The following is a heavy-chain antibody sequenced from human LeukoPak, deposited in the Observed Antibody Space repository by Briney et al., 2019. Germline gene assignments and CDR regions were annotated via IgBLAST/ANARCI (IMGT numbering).Heavy chain of an antibody. CDR3: AGGLSDYYYTVGY. V-gene: IGHV3-20*04. J-gene: IGHJ4*02. D-gene: IGHD3-22*01. CDR1: GFTFDDYG. Sequence: PGGSLRLSCAASGFTFDDYGMSWVRQAPGKGLEWVSGINWNGGSTGYANSVKGRFTISRDNARNTLYLQMNSLRAEDTAVYYCAGGLSDYYYTVGYWGQGTLVTVSS. CDR2: INWNGGST.